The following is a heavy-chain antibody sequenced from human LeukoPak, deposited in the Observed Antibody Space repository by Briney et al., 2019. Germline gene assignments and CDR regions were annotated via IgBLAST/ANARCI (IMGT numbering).Heavy chain of an antibody. D-gene: IGHD3-3*01. V-gene: IGHV1-8*01. Sequence: ASVKVSCKASGYTFTSYDINWVRQATGQGLEWMGWMNPNSGNTGYAQKFQGRVTMTRNTSISTAYMELSGLRSEDTAVYYCARGPPLSWSDNVWGQGTTVTVSS. CDR3: ARGPPLSWSDNV. J-gene: IGHJ6*02. CDR2: MNPNSGNT. CDR1: GYTFTSYD.